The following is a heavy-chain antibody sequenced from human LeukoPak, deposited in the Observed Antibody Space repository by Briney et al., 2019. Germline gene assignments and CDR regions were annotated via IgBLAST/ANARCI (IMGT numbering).Heavy chain of an antibody. CDR3: ARDLGAYCGGDCYSGFDY. J-gene: IGHJ4*02. V-gene: IGHV1-46*01. Sequence: ASVKVSCKASGYTFTSYYMHWVRQAPGQGLEWMGIINPSGGSTSYAQKFQGRVTMTRDTSTSTIYMELSSLRSKDTAVYYCARDLGAYCGGDCYSGFDYWGQGTLVTVSS. D-gene: IGHD2-21*02. CDR1: GYTFTSYY. CDR2: INPSGGST.